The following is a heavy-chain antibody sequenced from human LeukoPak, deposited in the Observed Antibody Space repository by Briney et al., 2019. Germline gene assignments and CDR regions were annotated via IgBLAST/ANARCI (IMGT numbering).Heavy chain of an antibody. CDR2: IKSKTDGGTT. CDR1: GFTFSNAW. Sequence: GGSLRLSCAASGFTFSNAWMSWVRQAPGKGLEWVGRIKSKTDGGTTDYTAPVRGRFTISRDDSKNTLYLQMNSLKTEDTAVYYCAKRSAYSGSSPHFDYWGQGTLVTVSS. CDR3: AKRSAYSGSSPHFDY. D-gene: IGHD6-13*01. J-gene: IGHJ4*02. V-gene: IGHV3-15*01.